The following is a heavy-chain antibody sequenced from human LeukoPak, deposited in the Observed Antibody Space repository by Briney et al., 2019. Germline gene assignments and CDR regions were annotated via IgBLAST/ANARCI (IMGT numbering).Heavy chain of an antibody. Sequence: PGGSLRLSCAASGFTFSSYSMNWVRQAPGKGLEWVPYISSSSSTIYYADSVKGRFTISRDNAKNSLYLQMNSLRAEDTAVYYCARVLGMDIVVVPAAEDYWGQGTLVTVSS. D-gene: IGHD2-2*03. V-gene: IGHV3-48*01. CDR3: ARVLGMDIVVVPAAEDY. CDR1: GFTFSSYS. J-gene: IGHJ4*02. CDR2: ISSSSSTI.